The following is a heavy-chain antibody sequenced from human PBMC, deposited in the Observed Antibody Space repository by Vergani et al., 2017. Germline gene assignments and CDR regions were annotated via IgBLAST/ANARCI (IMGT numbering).Heavy chain of an antibody. CDR1: GFTFSSYG. CDR3: AKGWSPEG. D-gene: IGHD2-8*01. Sequence: QVQLVESGGGVVQPGRSLRLSCAASGFTFSSYGMHWVRQAPGKGLEWVAVISYDGSNKYYADSVKGRFTISRDNSKNTLYLQMNSLGAEDTAVYYCAKGWSPEGWGQGTLVTVSS. CDR2: ISYDGSNK. J-gene: IGHJ4*02. V-gene: IGHV3-30*18.